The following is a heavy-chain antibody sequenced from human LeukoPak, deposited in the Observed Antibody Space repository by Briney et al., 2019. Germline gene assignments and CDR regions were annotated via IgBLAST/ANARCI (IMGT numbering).Heavy chain of an antibody. D-gene: IGHD2-2*01. CDR2: INSDGSEG. V-gene: IGHV3-7*01. Sequence: GGSLRLSCAVSGFTFSGFWMSWSRQAPGKGLEWVASINSDGSEGYYADVVKGRFTISGDNSKNTLYLQMDSLRAEDTALYYCAREYCDRNTCYLFDSWGQGTLVTVSS. CDR3: AREYCDRNTCYLFDS. CDR1: GFTFSGFW. J-gene: IGHJ4*02.